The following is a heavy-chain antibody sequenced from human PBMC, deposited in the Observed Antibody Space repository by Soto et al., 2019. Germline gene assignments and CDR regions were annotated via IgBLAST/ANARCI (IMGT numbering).Heavy chain of an antibody. CDR3: AQALVFTGGDGFDI. Sequence: QVQLREWGPGLVKPSQTLSLKCSVSGGSISTGGLYWSWIRQHPRQGLEWIGDMYYSGRTYDNPSLTSRVTISTEASKNQFSLKLTSVTAADTAVYYCAQALVFTGGDGFDIWGQGRLVTVSS. V-gene: IGHV4-31*02. D-gene: IGHD1-1*01. CDR2: MYYSGRT. CDR1: GGSISTGGLY. J-gene: IGHJ3*02.